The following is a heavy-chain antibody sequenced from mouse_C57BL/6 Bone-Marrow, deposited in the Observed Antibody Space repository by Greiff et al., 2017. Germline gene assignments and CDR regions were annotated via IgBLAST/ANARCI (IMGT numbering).Heavy chain of an antibody. V-gene: IGHV1-81*01. J-gene: IGHJ3*01. D-gene: IGHD1-1*01. Sequence: VQLQQSGAELARPGASVKLSCKASGYTFTSYGISWVKQRTGQGLEWIGEIYPRSGNTYYNEKFKGKATLTADKSSSTAYMELRSLTSEDSAVYFCARTPQYYGSSLAWFAYWGQGTLVTVSA. CDR2: IYPRSGNT. CDR1: GYTFTSYG. CDR3: ARTPQYYGSSLAWFAY.